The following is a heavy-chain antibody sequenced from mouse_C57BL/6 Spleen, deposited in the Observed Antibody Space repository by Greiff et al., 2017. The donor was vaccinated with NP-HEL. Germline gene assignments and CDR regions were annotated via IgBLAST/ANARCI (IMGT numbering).Heavy chain of an antibody. D-gene: IGHD1-1*02. Sequence: EVKLMESGGGLVKPGGSLKLSCAASGFTFSDYGMHWVRQAPEKGLEWVAYISSGSSTIYYADTVKGRFTISRDNAKNTLFLQMTSLRSEDTAMYYCARWWDWYFDVWGTGTTVTVSS. CDR2: ISSGSSTI. V-gene: IGHV5-17*01. J-gene: IGHJ1*03. CDR1: GFTFSDYG. CDR3: ARWWDWYFDV.